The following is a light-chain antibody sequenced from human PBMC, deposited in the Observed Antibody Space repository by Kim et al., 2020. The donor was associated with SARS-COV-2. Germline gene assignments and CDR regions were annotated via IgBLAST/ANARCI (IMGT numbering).Light chain of an antibody. V-gene: IGKV3-20*01. CDR1: QSVSSSY. CDR3: QQYGSSPPNT. CDR2: GAS. J-gene: IGKJ2*01. Sequence: PGERATLSCRASQSVSSSYLAWCQQKPGQAPRLLIYGASSRAAGIPDRFSGSGSGTDFTLTISRLEPEDFAVYYCQQYGSSPPNTFGQGTKLEI.